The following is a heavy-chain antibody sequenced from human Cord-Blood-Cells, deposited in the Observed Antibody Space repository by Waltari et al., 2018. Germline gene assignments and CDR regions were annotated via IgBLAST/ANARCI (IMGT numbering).Heavy chain of an antibody. Sequence: EVQLVESGGGLVQPGGSLRLSCEASGFTFSSYWMGWVRQATGKGLEWVANIKQDGSEKYYVDSVKGRFTISRDNAKNSLYLQMNSLRAEDTAVYYCARDLYSSSWLFDYWGQGTLVTVSS. CDR2: IKQDGSEK. CDR3: ARDLYSSSWLFDY. V-gene: IGHV3-7*01. J-gene: IGHJ4*02. D-gene: IGHD6-13*01. CDR1: GFTFSSYW.